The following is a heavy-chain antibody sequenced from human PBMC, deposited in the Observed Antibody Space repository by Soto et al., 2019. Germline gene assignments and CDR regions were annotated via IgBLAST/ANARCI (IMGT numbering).Heavy chain of an antibody. CDR2: INHSGST. D-gene: IGHD6-13*01. V-gene: IGHV4-34*01. CDR1: GGSFSGYY. CDR3: ASLVRKKNHGKAFDY. Sequence: TLSLTCAVYGGSFSGYYWSWIRQPPGKGLEWIGEINHSGSTNYNPSLKSRVTISVDTSKNQFSLKLSSVTAADTAVYYCASLVRKKNHGKAFDYWGQGTLVTVSS. J-gene: IGHJ4*02.